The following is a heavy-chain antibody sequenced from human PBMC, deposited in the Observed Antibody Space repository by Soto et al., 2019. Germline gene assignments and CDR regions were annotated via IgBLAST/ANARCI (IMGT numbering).Heavy chain of an antibody. V-gene: IGHV3-13*01. D-gene: IGHD3-10*01. CDR3: AIDLFHGSGNADYYYYGMDV. CDR2: IVTAGDT. J-gene: IGHJ6*02. CDR1: GFTFSSYD. Sequence: PGGSLRLSCAASGFTFSSYDMHWVRQATGKGLECVSAIVTAGDTYYPGSVKGRFTISRENAKNSLYFQMNSLRAEDTAVYYCAIDLFHGSGNADYYYYGMDVWGQGTTVTVSS.